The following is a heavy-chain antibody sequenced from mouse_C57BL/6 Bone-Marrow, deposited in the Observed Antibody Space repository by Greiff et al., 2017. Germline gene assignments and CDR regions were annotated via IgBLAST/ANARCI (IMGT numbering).Heavy chain of an antibody. CDR1: GFTFSSYA. CDR3: ARLSTVVATDY. CDR2: ISDGGSYT. J-gene: IGHJ2*01. D-gene: IGHD1-1*01. Sequence: EVHLVESGGGLVKPGGSLKLSCAASGFTFSSYAMSWVRQTPEKRLEWVATISDGGSYTYYPDNVKGRFTISRDNAKNNLYLQMSHLKSEDTAMYYCARLSTVVATDYWGQGPTLPVSS. V-gene: IGHV5-4*01.